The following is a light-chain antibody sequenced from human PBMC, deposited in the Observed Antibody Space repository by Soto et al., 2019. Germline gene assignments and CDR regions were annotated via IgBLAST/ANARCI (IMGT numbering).Light chain of an antibody. CDR3: HLYVISPH. J-gene: IGKJ5*01. CDR2: ASS. V-gene: IGKV3-20*01. Sequence: RASQSVSRSLAWYQHKPGQAPRLLIYASSNRATGIPDRFTGSASGTDFTLTLTRLEPGDFAVYYCHLYVISPHVAQGTRLEIK. CDR1: QSVSRS.